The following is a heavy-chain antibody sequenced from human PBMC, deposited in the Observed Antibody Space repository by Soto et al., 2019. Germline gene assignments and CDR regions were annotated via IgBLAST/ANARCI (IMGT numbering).Heavy chain of an antibody. CDR1: GFTFSSYS. Sequence: GGSLRLSCAASGFTFSSYSMNWVRQAPGKGLEWVSSISSSSSYIYYADSVKGRFTISRDNAKNSLYLQMNSLRAEDTAVYYCARGLGSSDDFDIWGQGTMVTVSS. J-gene: IGHJ3*02. D-gene: IGHD7-27*01. CDR3: ARGLGSSDDFDI. CDR2: ISSSSSYI. V-gene: IGHV3-21*01.